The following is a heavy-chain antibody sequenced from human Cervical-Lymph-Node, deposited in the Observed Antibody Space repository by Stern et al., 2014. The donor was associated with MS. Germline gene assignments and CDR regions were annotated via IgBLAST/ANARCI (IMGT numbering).Heavy chain of an antibody. Sequence: VQLVESGGGVAQPGRSLRLSCAASGITFSSFPMHWVRQPPGKGLEWVASVLPGGGNKEYANSVKGRFTISRDNSKNTLDLQMSGLRTEDSAVYYCARSVTIFGVLVIPYFSAFDIWGQGTMVTVSS. CDR2: VLPGGGNK. CDR1: GITFSSFP. J-gene: IGHJ3*02. CDR3: ARSVTIFGVLVIPYFSAFDI. D-gene: IGHD3-3*01. V-gene: IGHV3-30*15.